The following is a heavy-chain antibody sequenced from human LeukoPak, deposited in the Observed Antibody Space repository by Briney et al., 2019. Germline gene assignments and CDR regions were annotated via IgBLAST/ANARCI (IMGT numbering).Heavy chain of an antibody. J-gene: IGHJ5*02. Sequence: SETLSLTCGVYGGSFSGYHWTWIPLRPGKGLEWIGDINHSGSTHYNPSLKSRVTISVDTSKNQFSLKLSSVTAADTAVYYCARASYVRSRFDPWGQGTLVTVSS. D-gene: IGHD3-10*02. V-gene: IGHV4-34*01. CDR1: GGSFSGYH. CDR3: ARASYVRSRFDP. CDR2: INHSGST.